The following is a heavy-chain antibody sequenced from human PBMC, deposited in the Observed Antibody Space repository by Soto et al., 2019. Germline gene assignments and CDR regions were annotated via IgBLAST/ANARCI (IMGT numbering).Heavy chain of an antibody. D-gene: IGHD3-10*01. CDR2: IKSKTDGGTT. CDR3: TTDSYGSGEPFDP. CDR1: GFTFSNAW. Sequence: GGSLRLSCAASGFTFSNAWMSWVRQAPGKGLEWVGRIKSKTDGGTTDYAAPVKGRFTISRDDSKNTLYLQMNSLKTEDTAVYYCTTDSYGSGEPFDPWGQGTLVTVSS. V-gene: IGHV3-15*01. J-gene: IGHJ5*02.